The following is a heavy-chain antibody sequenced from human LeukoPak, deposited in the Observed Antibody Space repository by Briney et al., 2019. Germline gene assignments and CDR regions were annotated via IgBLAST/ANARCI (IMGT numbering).Heavy chain of an antibody. V-gene: IGHV3-30*04. CDR3: ARLSSSWYYYYYGMDV. CDR1: GFTFSSYA. Sequence: GGSLRLSCAASGFTFSSYAMHWVRQAPGKGLEWVAVISYDGSNKYYADSVKGRFTISRDNSKNTLYLQMNSLRAKDTAVYYCARLSSSWYYYYYGMDVWGQGTTVTVSS. D-gene: IGHD6-13*01. J-gene: IGHJ6*02. CDR2: ISYDGSNK.